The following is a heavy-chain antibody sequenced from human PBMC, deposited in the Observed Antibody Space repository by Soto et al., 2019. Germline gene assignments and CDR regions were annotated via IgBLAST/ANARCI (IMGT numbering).Heavy chain of an antibody. J-gene: IGHJ4*02. Sequence: SETLSLTCTVSGGSVSSGSYYWSWIRQPPGKGLEWIGYIYYSGSTNYNPSLKSRVTISVDTSKNQFSLKLSSVTAADTAVYYCARDRGVRGALDYWGQGTLVTVCS. V-gene: IGHV4-61*01. D-gene: IGHD3-10*01. CDR1: GGSVSSGSYY. CDR3: ARDRGVRGALDY. CDR2: IYYSGST.